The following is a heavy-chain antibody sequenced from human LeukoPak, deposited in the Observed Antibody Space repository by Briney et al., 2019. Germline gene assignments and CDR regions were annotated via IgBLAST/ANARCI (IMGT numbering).Heavy chain of an antibody. D-gene: IGHD4-17*01. CDR2: ISSSSSYI. J-gene: IGHJ6*02. CDR3: ARVCQEYGDCAYYYYGMDV. Sequence: GGSLRLSCAASGFTFSSYSMNWVRQAPGKGLEWVSSISSSSSYIYYADSVKGRFTISRDNAKNSLYLQMNSLRAEDTAVYYCARVCQEYGDCAYYYYGMDVWGQGTTVTVSS. V-gene: IGHV3-21*01. CDR1: GFTFSSYS.